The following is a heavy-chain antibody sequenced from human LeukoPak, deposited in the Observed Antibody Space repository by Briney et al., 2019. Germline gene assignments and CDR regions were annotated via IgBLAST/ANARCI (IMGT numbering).Heavy chain of an antibody. CDR2: FDPEDGET. Sequence: ASVKVSCKVSGYTLTELSMHWVRQAPGKGLEWMGGFDPEDGETTYAQKFQGRVTMTEDTSTDTAYMELSSLRSEDTAVYYCATTPTGKQQLVDYYFDYWGQGTLVTVSS. J-gene: IGHJ4*02. CDR1: GYTLTELS. D-gene: IGHD6-13*01. CDR3: ATTPTGKQQLVDYYFDY. V-gene: IGHV1-24*01.